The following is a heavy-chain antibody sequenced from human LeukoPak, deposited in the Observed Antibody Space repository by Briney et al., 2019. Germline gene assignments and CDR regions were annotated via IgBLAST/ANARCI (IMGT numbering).Heavy chain of an antibody. V-gene: IGHV4-59*01. CDR1: SGSISSYY. D-gene: IGHD3-10*01. J-gene: IGHJ2*01. CDR3: ARCEVLVWYFDL. Sequence: SETLSLTCTVSSGSISSYYWSWIRQPPGKGLEWIGYIHYSGSTNYNPSLRGRVTVSVETSKNQFSLQLSSVTAADTAVYYCARCEVLVWYFDLWGRGTLVTVSS. CDR2: IHYSGST.